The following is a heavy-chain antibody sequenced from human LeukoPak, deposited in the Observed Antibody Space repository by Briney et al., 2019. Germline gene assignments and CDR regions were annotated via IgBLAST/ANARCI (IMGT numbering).Heavy chain of an antibody. D-gene: IGHD5-18*01. J-gene: IGHJ6*03. CDR1: GYTFTSYD. CDR3: ARVRIQLWLLQYDYYYYMDV. V-gene: IGHV1-8*01. CDR2: MNPNSGNT. Sequence: ASVKVSCKASGYTFTSYDINWVRQATGQGLEWMGWMNPNSGNTGYAQKFQGRVTMTRNTSISTAYMELSSLRSEDTAVYYCARVRIQLWLLQYDYYYYMDVWGKGTTVTISS.